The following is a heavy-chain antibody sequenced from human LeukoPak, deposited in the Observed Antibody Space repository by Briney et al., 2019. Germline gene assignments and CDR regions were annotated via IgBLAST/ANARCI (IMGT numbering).Heavy chain of an antibody. Sequence: TLSLTCTVSDDSMTGYYWSWIRQPPGKALEWLALIYWDDDKRYSPSLKSRLTITKDTSKNQVVLTMSNMDPVDTATYYCAHSLPSRGYTYGYDYWGQGTLVTVSS. CDR1: DDSMTGYYW. CDR3: AHSLPSRGYTYGYDY. CDR2: IYWDDDK. J-gene: IGHJ4*02. D-gene: IGHD5-18*01. V-gene: IGHV2-5*08.